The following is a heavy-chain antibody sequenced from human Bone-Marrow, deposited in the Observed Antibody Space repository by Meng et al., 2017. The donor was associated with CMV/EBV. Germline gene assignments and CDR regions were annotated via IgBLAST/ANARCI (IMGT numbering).Heavy chain of an antibody. Sequence: GGSLRLSCAASGFSFSNHAMTWVRQAPGKGLVWVSAISGSGATTYYADSVRGQFTISRDNSNNTLFLQMNSLKTEDTAVYYCTTIPLYYYGSGRGTYGYWRQGTLVTVSS. CDR2: ISGSGATT. CDR1: GFSFSNHA. D-gene: IGHD3-10*01. J-gene: IGHJ4*02. CDR3: TTIPLYYYGSGRGTYGY. V-gene: IGHV3-23*01.